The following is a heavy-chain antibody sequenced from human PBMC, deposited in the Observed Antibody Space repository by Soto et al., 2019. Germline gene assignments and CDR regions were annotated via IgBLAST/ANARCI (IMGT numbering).Heavy chain of an antibody. CDR3: ARNRGYCSGGSCHGWFDP. D-gene: IGHD2-15*01. V-gene: IGHV1-46*01. CDR1: GYTFTNYY. J-gene: IGHJ5*02. CDR2: INPTGGST. Sequence: QVQLVQSGAEVKKPGASVKVSCKASGYTFTNYYLHWVRQAPGQGLEWMGIINPTGGSTSYAQKFQGRVTMTRDTSTSTVYMELSSLGSEDTAVYYCARNRGYCSGGSCHGWFDPWGQGTLVTVSS.